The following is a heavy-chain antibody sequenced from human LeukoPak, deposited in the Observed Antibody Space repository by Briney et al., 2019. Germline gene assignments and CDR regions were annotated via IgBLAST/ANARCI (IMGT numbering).Heavy chain of an antibody. CDR1: GFTVSSNY. V-gene: IGHV3-53*01. CDR3: AKSPSGGNSDWFDP. D-gene: IGHD4-23*01. J-gene: IGHJ5*02. CDR2: IYSGGST. Sequence: GGSLRLSCAASGFTVSSNYMSWVRRAPGKGLEWVSVIYSGGSTYYADSVKGRFTISRDNSKNTLYLQMNSLRAEDTAVYYCAKSPSGGNSDWFDPWGQGTLVTVSS.